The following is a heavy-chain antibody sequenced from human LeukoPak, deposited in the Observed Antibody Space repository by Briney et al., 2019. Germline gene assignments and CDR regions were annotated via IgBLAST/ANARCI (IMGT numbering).Heavy chain of an antibody. CDR2: INPNSGGT. Sequence: ASVKVSCKASGYTFTSYGISWVRQAPGQGLEWMGWINPNSGGTNYAQKFQGRVTMTRDTSISTAYMELSRLRSDDTAVYYCARVEDPPNAFDIWGQGTMVTVSS. J-gene: IGHJ3*02. D-gene: IGHD1-1*01. CDR3: ARVEDPPNAFDI. CDR1: GYTFTSYG. V-gene: IGHV1-2*02.